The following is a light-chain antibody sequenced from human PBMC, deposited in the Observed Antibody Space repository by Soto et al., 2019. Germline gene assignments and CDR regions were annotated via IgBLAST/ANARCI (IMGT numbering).Light chain of an antibody. V-gene: IGKV1-33*01. CDR3: QQYNSYSEA. CDR2: DAS. Sequence: IQLTQPPYSLSASVGERVTITCQASQDISNYLNWYQQKPGKAPKLLIYDASNLETGVPSRCSGSGAGTEFTLTIISRLPDDFATEYCQQYNSYSEAFGQGAKVDIK. CDR1: QDISNY. J-gene: IGKJ1*01.